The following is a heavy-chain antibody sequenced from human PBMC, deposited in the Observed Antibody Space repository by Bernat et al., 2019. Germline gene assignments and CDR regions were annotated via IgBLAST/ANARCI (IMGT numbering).Heavy chain of an antibody. CDR2: ISESGSST. V-gene: IGHV3-23*01. J-gene: IGHJ4*02. CDR1: GFSFSINA. D-gene: IGHD1-26*01. Sequence: EVQLLESGGGLVQPGGSLRISCAASGFSFSINAMSWVRQAPGRGLEWVSRISESGSSTFYADPVKGRFTISRDNSKNTLYLQMNSLRAEDTAVYYCAKDDVVGARAGFDYWGQGTLVTVSS. CDR3: AKDDVVGARAGFDY.